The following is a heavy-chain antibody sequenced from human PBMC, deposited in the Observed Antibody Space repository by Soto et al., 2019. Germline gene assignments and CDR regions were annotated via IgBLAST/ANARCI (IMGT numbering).Heavy chain of an antibody. CDR3: ARSAQYTYGYGYFDY. D-gene: IGHD5-18*01. CDR1: GGSISSYY. CDR2: IYYTGST. Sequence: SETLSLTCTVSGGSISSYYWSWIRQPPGKGLEWIGNIYYTGSTDNNPSLKSRVTISVDTSKNQFSLNLSSVTAADTAVYYCARSAQYTYGYGYFDYWGQGTLVTVSS. V-gene: IGHV4-59*01. J-gene: IGHJ4*02.